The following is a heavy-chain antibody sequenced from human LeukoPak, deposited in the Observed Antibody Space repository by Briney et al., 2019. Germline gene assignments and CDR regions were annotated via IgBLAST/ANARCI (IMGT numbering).Heavy chain of an antibody. CDR3: ASAWSLDY. J-gene: IGHJ4*02. CDR2: INHSGST. CDR1: GRSFSGYY. Sequence: SETLSLTCAVYGRSFSGYYWSWIRQPPGKGLEWIGEINHSGSTNYNPFLKSRVTISVDTSKNQFSLKLSSVTAADTAVYYCASAWSLDYWGQGTLVTVSS. V-gene: IGHV4-34*01. D-gene: IGHD2-8*01.